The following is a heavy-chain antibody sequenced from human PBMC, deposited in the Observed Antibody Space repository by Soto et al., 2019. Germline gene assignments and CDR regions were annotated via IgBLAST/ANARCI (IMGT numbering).Heavy chain of an antibody. CDR3: ARGPSGDKVDY. J-gene: IGHJ4*02. V-gene: IGHV4-30-4*01. Sequence: QVQLQEPGPRLVEPSHTLSLTCTVSGASISNGYYSWSWIRQSPGTGLEWIGHIHSGGTTYSNPSLKXRXTXSXYMSKNQFSLKLSSLTAADTAVYYCARGPSGDKVDYWGQGTLVTVSS. CDR1: GASISNGYYS. D-gene: IGHD1-26*01. CDR2: IHSGGTT.